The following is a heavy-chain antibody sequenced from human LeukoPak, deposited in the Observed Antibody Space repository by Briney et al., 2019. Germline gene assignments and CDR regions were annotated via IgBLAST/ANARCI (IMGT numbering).Heavy chain of an antibody. D-gene: IGHD3-3*01. CDR2: IYSGGST. J-gene: IGHJ4*02. Sequence: GGSLRLSCAASGFTVSSNYMSCVRQAPGKGLEWVSVIYSGGSTYYADSVKGRFTISRDNSKNTLYLQMNSLRAVDTAVYYCAIRGRYYDFWSGIVDYWGQGTLVTVSS. V-gene: IGHV3-66*02. CDR1: GFTVSSNY. CDR3: AIRGRYYDFWSGIVDY.